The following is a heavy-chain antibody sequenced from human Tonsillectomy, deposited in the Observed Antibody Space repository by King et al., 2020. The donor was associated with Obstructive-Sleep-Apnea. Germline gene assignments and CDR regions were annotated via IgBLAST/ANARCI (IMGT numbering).Heavy chain of an antibody. V-gene: IGHV3-11*01. D-gene: IGHD3-10*01. Sequence: VQLVESGGGLVKPGGSLRLSCAASGFTFSDYYMSWIRQAPGKGLEWVSYISSSGSTIYYADSVKGRFTISRDNAKNSLYLQMNSLRAEDTAVYYCAGVRVLLWFGELLGPDWFDPWGQGTLVTVSS. J-gene: IGHJ5*02. CDR2: ISSSGSTI. CDR3: AGVRVLLWFGELLGPDWFDP. CDR1: GFTFSDYY.